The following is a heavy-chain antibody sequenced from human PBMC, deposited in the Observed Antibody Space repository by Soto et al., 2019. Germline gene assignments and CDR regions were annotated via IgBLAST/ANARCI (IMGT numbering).Heavy chain of an antibody. CDR3: ARQPIGSPGDS. D-gene: IGHD6-6*01. Sequence: SETLSLTCTVSGGSISSSNSYWGWIRQPPGKGLEWIANIYYSGTTTYNPSLKSRVTISVDTSENRFSLKLSSLTAADTAVYYCARQPIGSPGDSWGQGTLVTVSS. J-gene: IGHJ4*02. CDR1: GGSISSSNSY. V-gene: IGHV4-39*01. CDR2: IYYSGTT.